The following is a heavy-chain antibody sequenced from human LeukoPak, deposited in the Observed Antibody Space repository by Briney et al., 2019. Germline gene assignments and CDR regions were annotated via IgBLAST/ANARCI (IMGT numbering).Heavy chain of an antibody. J-gene: IGHJ5*02. D-gene: IGHD4-17*01. Sequence: ASVKVSCTASGYTFTGYYMHWVRQAPGQGLEWMGWINPNSGGTNYAQKFQGRVTMTRDTSISTAYMELSRLRSADTAVYYCARGASGVYTVTTSWFDPWGQGTLVTVSS. CDR3: ARGASGVYTVTTSWFDP. CDR1: GYTFTGYY. CDR2: INPNSGGT. V-gene: IGHV1-2*02.